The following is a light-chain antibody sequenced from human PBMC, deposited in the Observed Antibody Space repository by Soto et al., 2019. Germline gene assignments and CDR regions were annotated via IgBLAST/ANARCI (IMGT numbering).Light chain of an antibody. CDR3: QQRVDWPLT. CDR2: DSS. V-gene: IGKV3D-20*02. J-gene: IGKJ4*01. CDR1: QSVSSTY. Sequence: EIVLTQSPGTLSLFPGERATLSCRASQSVSSTYLAWFQQKSGQAPRLLIYDSSHRATGTPDRFSGSGSGTDFTLTISRVEPEDFATYYCQQRVDWPLTFGGGTRVQI.